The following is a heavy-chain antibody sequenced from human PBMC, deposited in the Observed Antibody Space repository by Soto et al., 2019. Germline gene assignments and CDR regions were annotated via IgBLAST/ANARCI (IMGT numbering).Heavy chain of an antibody. CDR1: GFTFSTYA. Sequence: EVQLLVSGGGLVQPGGSLRLSCSTSGFTFSTYAMNWVRQAPGKGLEWVSALSGSGGTTYYADSVRGRFTISRDNSKNTLVLQMSSLRAEDTALYYCAKQRAGYGSGSDTFYFDFWGQGTLVTVSS. D-gene: IGHD3-10*01. CDR2: LSGSGGTT. CDR3: AKQRAGYGSGSDTFYFDF. V-gene: IGHV3-23*01. J-gene: IGHJ4*02.